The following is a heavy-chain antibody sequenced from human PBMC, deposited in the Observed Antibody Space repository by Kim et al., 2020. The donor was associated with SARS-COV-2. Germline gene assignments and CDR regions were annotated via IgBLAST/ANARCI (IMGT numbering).Heavy chain of an antibody. Sequence: VKVRVTISRDNSKSIAYLQMNSLKTEDTAVYYCTRPITIFGVVTSYYFDYWGQGTLVTVSS. D-gene: IGHD3-3*01. V-gene: IGHV3-49*02. CDR3: TRPITIFGVVTSYYFDY. J-gene: IGHJ4*02.